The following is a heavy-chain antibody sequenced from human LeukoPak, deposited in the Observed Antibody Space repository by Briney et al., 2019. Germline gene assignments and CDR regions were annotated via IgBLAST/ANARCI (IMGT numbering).Heavy chain of an antibody. CDR1: GYSISSGYY. V-gene: IGHV4-38-2*02. J-gene: IGHJ4*02. CDR2: IYHSGST. Sequence: PSETLSLTCTVSGYSISSGYYWGWIRQPPGKGLEWIGSIYHSGSTYYNPSLKSRVTISVDTSKNQFSLKLSSVTAADTAVYYCASPNRRPSGYFDYWGQGTLVTVSS. CDR3: ASPNRRPSGYFDY. D-gene: IGHD1-26*01.